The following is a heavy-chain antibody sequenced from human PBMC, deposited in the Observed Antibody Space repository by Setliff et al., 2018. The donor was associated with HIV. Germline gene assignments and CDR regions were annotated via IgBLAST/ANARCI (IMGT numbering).Heavy chain of an antibody. D-gene: IGHD1-1*01. CDR1: GLSLSTSGVG. J-gene: IGHJ4*02. CDR2: IYWNNNK. V-gene: IGHV2-5*01. CDR3: AYSGRQLRGPYFDF. Sequence: GSGPTLVNPTQPLTLTCTFSGLSLSTSGVGVGWIRQSPGKALEWLAFIYWNNNKHYSTSLKSRLTVTKDTSKNRVVFTMTNMDPVDTATYYCAYSGRQLRGPYFDFWGQGTQVTVSS.